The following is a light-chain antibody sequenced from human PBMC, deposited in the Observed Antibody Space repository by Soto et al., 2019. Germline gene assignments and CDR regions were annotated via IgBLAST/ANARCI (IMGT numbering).Light chain of an antibody. V-gene: IGKV3-11*01. J-gene: IGKJ4*01. CDR1: QSVSSY. Sequence: IVFTQYPSTLSLSPRERATLSCRASQSVSSYLAWYQQKPGQAPRLLIYDASNRATGIPARFSGSGSGTDFTLTISSLEPEDFAVYYCQQRGNWPLTFGGGTKVDIK. CDR2: DAS. CDR3: QQRGNWPLT.